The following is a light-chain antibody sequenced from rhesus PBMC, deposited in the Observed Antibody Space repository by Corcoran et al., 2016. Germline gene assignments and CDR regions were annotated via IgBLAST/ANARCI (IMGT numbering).Light chain of an antibody. V-gene: IGLV2-32*02. CDR2: VVS. J-gene: IGLJ1*01. CDR3: SSYAGSNTYI. Sequence: QAALTQPGSVSGSPGQSVTISCTGTSSDIGGDNYVSWYQQHPGTAPKLMIYVVSKRPSGVSDRFSGSKSGNTASLTISGLQAEDEADYYCSSYAGSNTYIFGAGTRLTVL. CDR1: SSDIGGDNY.